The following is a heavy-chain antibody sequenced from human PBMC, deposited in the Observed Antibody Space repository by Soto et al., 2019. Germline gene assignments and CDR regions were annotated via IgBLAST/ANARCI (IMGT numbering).Heavy chain of an antibody. J-gene: IGHJ4*02. V-gene: IGHV3-53*01. Sequence: GGSLRLSCAASGFTVGNNYMSWVRQAPGKGLEWVSLIYSTGTTKYADSVKGRFTVSRDSAKNTLYLQMNSLRAEDTAVYYCAKDGRGSGSHYNSFGYWGQGTLVTAPQ. CDR1: GFTVGNNY. D-gene: IGHD3-10*01. CDR2: IYSTGTT. CDR3: AKDGRGSGSHYNSFGY.